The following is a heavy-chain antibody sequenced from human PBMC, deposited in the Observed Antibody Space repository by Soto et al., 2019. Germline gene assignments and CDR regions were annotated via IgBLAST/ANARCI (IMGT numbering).Heavy chain of an antibody. Sequence: GESLKISCKGSGYNFAGYWIAWVRQMPGKGLELMGIIYPSDSDTRYRPSFQGQVTISADKSISSAYLKWSSLRASDTAMYYCARGGVSTRTFDYWGQGTPVTVS. J-gene: IGHJ4*02. CDR1: GYNFAGYW. CDR2: IYPSDSDT. V-gene: IGHV5-51*01. CDR3: ARGGVSTRTFDY. D-gene: IGHD3-3*01.